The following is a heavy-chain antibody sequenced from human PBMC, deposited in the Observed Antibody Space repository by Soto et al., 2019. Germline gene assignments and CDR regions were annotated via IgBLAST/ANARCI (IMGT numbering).Heavy chain of an antibody. V-gene: IGHV3-30-3*01. Sequence: VGSLRLSCAASGFTFSSYPIHWVRQAPGKGLEWVALISYDGSNEYYSDSVKGRFTISRDSSENTVSLQMNSLRTEDTAIYYCARGSLRAAALDYWGQGTLVTVSS. CDR1: GFTFSSYP. D-gene: IGHD6-13*01. CDR3: ARGSLRAAALDY. CDR2: ISYDGSNE. J-gene: IGHJ4*02.